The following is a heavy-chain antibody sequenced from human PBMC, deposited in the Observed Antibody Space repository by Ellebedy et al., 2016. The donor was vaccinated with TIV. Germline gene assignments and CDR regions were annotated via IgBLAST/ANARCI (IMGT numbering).Heavy chain of an antibody. Sequence: GESLKISCKGSGHIFSSHWITWVRQMHGKGLEWMGRIDPGDSYTTYSPSFQGHVTISIDKSISTAYLQWSSLKASDSAMYYCARGLGRGGTSSFGAFDIWGQGTTVTVSS. CDR2: IDPGDSYT. CDR1: GHIFSSHW. V-gene: IGHV5-10-1*01. D-gene: IGHD3-10*01. J-gene: IGHJ3*02. CDR3: ARGLGRGGTSSFGAFDI.